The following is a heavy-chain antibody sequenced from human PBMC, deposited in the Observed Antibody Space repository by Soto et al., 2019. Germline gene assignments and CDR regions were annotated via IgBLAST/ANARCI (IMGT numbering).Heavy chain of an antibody. J-gene: IGHJ5*02. D-gene: IGHD2-2*01. Sequence: PGGSLRLSCAASGFTFSSYAMSWVRQAPGKGLEWVSAISGSGGSTYYADSVKGRFTISRDNSKNTLYLQMNSLRAEDMAVYYCAKDLKMPLYNWFDPWGQGTLVTVS. CDR1: GFTFSSYA. CDR3: AKDLKMPLYNWFDP. CDR2: ISGSGGST. V-gene: IGHV3-23*01.